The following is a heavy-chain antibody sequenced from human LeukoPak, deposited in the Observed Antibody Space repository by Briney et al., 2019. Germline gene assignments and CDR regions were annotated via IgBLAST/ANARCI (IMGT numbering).Heavy chain of an antibody. CDR3: VRDGEGVAISVNYWFDP. CDR1: GYTFTSYA. V-gene: IGHV1-8*01. J-gene: IGHJ5*02. D-gene: IGHD3-10*01. CDR2: MNPNNGNT. Sequence: ASVKVSCKASGYTFTSYAIHWVRQAPGQRLEWMGWMNPNNGNTGYAQKFQGRVTMTRDTSISTAYMELRGLRSEDTAVYYCVRDGEGVAISVNYWFDPWGQGTLVTVSS.